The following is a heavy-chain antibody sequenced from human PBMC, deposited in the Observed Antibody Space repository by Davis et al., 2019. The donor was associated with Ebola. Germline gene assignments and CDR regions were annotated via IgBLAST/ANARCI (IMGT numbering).Heavy chain of an antibody. D-gene: IGHD1-7*01. CDR1: GFAFSSYS. J-gene: IGHJ4*02. CDR3: ARDQDGPGPTVDY. CDR2: ISSSSTYI. V-gene: IGHV3-21*01. Sequence: GGSLRLSCAASGFAFSSYSMTWVRQAPGKGLEWVSSISSSSTYIYYADSVKGRFTISRDNAKNTLYLQMNSLRVEDTAVYYCARDQDGPGPTVDYWGQGALVTVSS.